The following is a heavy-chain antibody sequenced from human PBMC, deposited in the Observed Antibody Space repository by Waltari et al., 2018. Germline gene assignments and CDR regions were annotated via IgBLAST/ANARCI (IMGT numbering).Heavy chain of an antibody. J-gene: IGHJ4*02. V-gene: IGHV1-69-2*01. CDR1: GYTFTDYY. CDR3: ATDCSNYYGSGSYYMVDY. CDR2: VDPEDGET. Sequence: EVQLVQSGAEVKKPGATVKISCKASGYTFTDYYMHWVQQAPGKGIEWMGRVDPEDGETIYAEKFQGRVTITADTSTDTAYMELSSLRSEDTAVYYCATDCSNYYGSGSYYMVDYWGQGTLVTVSS. D-gene: IGHD3-10*01.